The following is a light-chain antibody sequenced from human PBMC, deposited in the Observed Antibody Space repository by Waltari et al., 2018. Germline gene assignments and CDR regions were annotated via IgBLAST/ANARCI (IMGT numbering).Light chain of an antibody. CDR1: NFATRS. V-gene: IGLV3-21*04. Sequence: SYVLTQPPSVSVAPGKTATITCGGNNFATRSVNWYQQKPGQAPVLVIYYDSDRPSGIPERFSGSNSGNTATLTISRVEAGDEADYYCQVWDTNYDQGVFGGGTKLTVL. CDR3: QVWDTNYDQGV. CDR2: YDS. J-gene: IGLJ3*02.